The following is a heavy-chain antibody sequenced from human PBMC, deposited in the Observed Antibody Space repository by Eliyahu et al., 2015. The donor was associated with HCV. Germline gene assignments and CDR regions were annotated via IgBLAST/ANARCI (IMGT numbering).Heavy chain of an antibody. D-gene: IGHD6-6*01. Sequence: EVQLVESGGGRVQPGGSLRLSWAASGFSFSSISMXWVRQAPGKGLEWVASISDSAGYIKYTDSVKGRFTTSRDNAQNSLFLQMNSLRAEDTAVYYCVTSSVFDYWGQGALVTVSS. J-gene: IGHJ4*02. V-gene: IGHV3-21*01. CDR2: ISDSAGYI. CDR3: VTSSVFDY. CDR1: GFSFSSIS.